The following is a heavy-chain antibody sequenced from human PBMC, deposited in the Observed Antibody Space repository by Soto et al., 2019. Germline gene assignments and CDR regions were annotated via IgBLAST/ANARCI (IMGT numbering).Heavy chain of an antibody. CDR2: IIPVLGVA. Sequence: QVQLVQSGAEVKKPGSSVKVSCKASGDTFNNHTISWVRQAPGQGLEWMGRIIPVLGVANYAQKFQGRVTITADKSTSTAYMEVSSLRSEDTAMYYCARVSEMGTMSKGYYYYMDVWGNGTTVTVSS. CDR1: GDTFNNHT. J-gene: IGHJ6*03. D-gene: IGHD5-12*01. CDR3: ARVSEMGTMSKGYYYYMDV. V-gene: IGHV1-69*02.